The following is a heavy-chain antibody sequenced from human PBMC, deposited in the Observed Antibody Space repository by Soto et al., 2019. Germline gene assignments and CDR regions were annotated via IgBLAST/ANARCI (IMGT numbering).Heavy chain of an antibody. CDR3: ARGNIVVVPAASGGPNYFEY. CDR2: IYYSGST. J-gene: IGHJ4*02. D-gene: IGHD2-2*01. CDR1: GGSISSSSYY. Sequence: LSLTCTVSGGSISSSSYYWGWIRQPPGKGLEWIGSIYYSGSTYYNPSLKSRVTISVDTSKNQFSLKLSSVTAADTAVYYCARGNIVVVPAASGGPNYFEYWGQGTLVTVSS. V-gene: IGHV4-39*01.